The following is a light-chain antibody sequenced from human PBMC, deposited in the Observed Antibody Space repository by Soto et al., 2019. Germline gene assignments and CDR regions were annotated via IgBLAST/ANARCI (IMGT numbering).Light chain of an antibody. Sequence: VLTQSPGTLSLPPGERATLSCRVSQTVNNNYLAWYQQKPGQAPRLLIYGASNGAAGIPARFSGTGSGTDFTLTISSLEPDDFAVYYCQQCYNWPPTFGGGTKVDIK. CDR3: QQCYNWPPT. CDR1: QTVNNNY. CDR2: GAS. J-gene: IGKJ4*01. V-gene: IGKV3-11*01.